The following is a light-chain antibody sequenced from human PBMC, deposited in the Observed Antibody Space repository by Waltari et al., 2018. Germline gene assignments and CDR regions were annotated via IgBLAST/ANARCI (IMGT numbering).Light chain of an antibody. CDR1: SGHSSNV. V-gene: IGLV4-69*01. CDR3: QTGGHGTWV. J-gene: IGLJ3*02. Sequence: QLVLTHSPSASASLGASVTLTCTLSSGHSSNVIAWLPQQPVKGPRYLMKVNSDGSHSKGEKIPDRFSGSSSGTEHYLTISSLQSEDEADYYCQTGGHGTWVFGGGTKLTVL. CDR2: VNSDGSH.